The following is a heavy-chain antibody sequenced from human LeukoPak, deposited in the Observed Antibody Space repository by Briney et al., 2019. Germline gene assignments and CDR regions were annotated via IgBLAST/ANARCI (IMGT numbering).Heavy chain of an antibody. CDR2: ISSSSSYI. CDR3: ARQNGMTTVHY. Sequence: GGSLRLSCAASGFTFSSYSMNWVRQAPGKGLEWVSSISSSSSYIYYADSVKGRFTISRDNAKNSLYLQMNSLRAEDTAVYYCARQNGMTTVHYWGQGTLVTVSS. D-gene: IGHD4-17*01. V-gene: IGHV3-21*01. J-gene: IGHJ4*02. CDR1: GFTFSSYS.